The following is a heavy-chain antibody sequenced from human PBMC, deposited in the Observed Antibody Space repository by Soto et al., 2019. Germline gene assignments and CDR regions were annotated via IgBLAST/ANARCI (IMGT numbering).Heavy chain of an antibody. CDR2: IDTSGST. Sequence: QGQLQESGPGLVKPSETLSLTCTVSVGSISNYYCNWIRQPAGKGLEWIGRIDTSGSTNYNPSLKSLVTMSVDTSKQEFSLKLSSVTAADTALYYCARGGQDFWSGPFDYWGRGALVTVSS. CDR3: ARGGQDFWSGPFDY. J-gene: IGHJ4*02. V-gene: IGHV4-4*07. D-gene: IGHD3-3*01. CDR1: VGSISNYY.